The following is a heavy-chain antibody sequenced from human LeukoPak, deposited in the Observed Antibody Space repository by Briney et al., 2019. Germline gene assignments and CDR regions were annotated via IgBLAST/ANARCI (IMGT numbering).Heavy chain of an antibody. CDR3: ARRYSSGWYGWD. D-gene: IGHD6-19*01. Sequence: SETLSLTCTVSVGSISSYYWSWIRQPPGKGLEWIGYIYYSGSTNYNPSLKSRVTISVDTSKNQFSLKLSSVTAADTAVYYCARRYSSGWYGWDWGQGTLVTVSS. J-gene: IGHJ4*02. V-gene: IGHV4-59*08. CDR1: VGSISSYY. CDR2: IYYSGST.